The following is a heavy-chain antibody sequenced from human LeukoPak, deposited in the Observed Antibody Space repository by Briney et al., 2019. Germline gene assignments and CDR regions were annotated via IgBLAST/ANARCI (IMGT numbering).Heavy chain of an antibody. CDR2: INPDGSDK. J-gene: IGHJ5*02. CDR3: AKLPYGDYNHH. D-gene: IGHD4-17*01. V-gene: IGHV3-7*05. CDR1: GSTFSRQW. Sequence: PGGSLRLSCAASGSTFSRQWMSWVRQAPGKGLEWVANINPDGSDKYYVDSVKGRFTISRDNAKSSLYLQMNSLRAEDTAVYYCAKLPYGDYNHHWGQGTPVTVSS.